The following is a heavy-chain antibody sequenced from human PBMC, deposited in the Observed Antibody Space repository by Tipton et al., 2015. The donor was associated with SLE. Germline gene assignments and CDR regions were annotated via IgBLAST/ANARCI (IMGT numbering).Heavy chain of an antibody. J-gene: IGHJ6*03. CDR3: AGSIAARLAYYYYYMDV. CDR2: INHSGST. D-gene: IGHD6-6*01. CDR1: GGSFSGYY. Sequence: TLSLTCAVYGGSFSGYYWSWIRQPPGKGLEWIGEINHSGSTNYNPSLKSRVTISVDTSKNQFSLKLSSVTAAATAVYYCAGSIAARLAYYYYYMDVWGKGTTVTVSS. V-gene: IGHV4-34*01.